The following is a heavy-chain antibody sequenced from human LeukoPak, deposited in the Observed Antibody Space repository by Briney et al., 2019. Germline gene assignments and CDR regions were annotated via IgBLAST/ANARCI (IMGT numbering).Heavy chain of an antibody. D-gene: IGHD6-19*01. CDR3: ARVMAGINFDY. CDR1: GFTFSSYR. V-gene: IGHV3-7*01. Sequence: GGSLRLSCAASGFTFSSYRMSWVRQAPGKGLEWVANIKQDGSEKYYVDSVKGRFTISRDNAKNSLYLQMNSLRAEDTAVYYCARVMAGINFDYWGQGTLVTVSS. CDR2: IKQDGSEK. J-gene: IGHJ4*02.